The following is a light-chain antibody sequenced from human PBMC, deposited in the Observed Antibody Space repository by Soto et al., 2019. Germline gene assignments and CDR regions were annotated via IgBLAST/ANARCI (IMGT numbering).Light chain of an antibody. CDR1: QNISSY. Sequence: IVLTQSPATLSLSPGKRATLSCRASQNISSYLAWYQQKPGQAPRLLIYGASSRATGIPDRFSGSGSGTDFTLTISRLEPEDFAAYYCQQYGSSPITFGQGTRLEI. J-gene: IGKJ5*01. V-gene: IGKV3-20*01. CDR2: GAS. CDR3: QQYGSSPIT.